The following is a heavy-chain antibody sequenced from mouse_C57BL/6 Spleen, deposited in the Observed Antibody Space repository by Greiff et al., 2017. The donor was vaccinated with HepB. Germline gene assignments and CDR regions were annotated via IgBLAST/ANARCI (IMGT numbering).Heavy chain of an antibody. D-gene: IGHD1-1*01. CDR3: AKEWELLGPPDY. CDR1: GYTFTSYT. V-gene: IGHV1-4*01. J-gene: IGHJ2*01. CDR2: INPSSGYT. Sequence: VQLVESGAELARPGASVKMSCKASGYTFTSYTMHWVKQRPGQGLEWIGYINPSSGYTKYNQKFKDKATLTADKSSSTAYMQLSSLTSEDSAVYYCAKEWELLGPPDYWGQGTTLTVSS.